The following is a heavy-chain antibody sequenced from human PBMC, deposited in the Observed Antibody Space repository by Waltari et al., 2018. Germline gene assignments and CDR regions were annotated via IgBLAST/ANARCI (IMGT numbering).Heavy chain of an antibody. J-gene: IGHJ3*02. Sequence: QVQLVQSGAEVKRPGASVKVSCRASGYNFTNNFVNWVRQAPGQVFEWMGIINPAGGGTTYSQNFQGRLTLTRDTSTSTFFMELSSLRSDDTAVYYCARVACRSCSATECYQCGLDIWGQGTLVIVSS. CDR1: GYNFTNNF. D-gene: IGHD2-21*01. CDR3: ARVACRSCSATECYQCGLDI. CDR2: INPAGGGT. V-gene: IGHV1-46*01.